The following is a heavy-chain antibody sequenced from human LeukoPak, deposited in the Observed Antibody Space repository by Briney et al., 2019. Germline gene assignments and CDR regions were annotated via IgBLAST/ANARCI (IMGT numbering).Heavy chain of an antibody. D-gene: IGHD2-21*02. CDR3: AKGLLGYCGGDCHNPGYFQH. J-gene: IGHJ1*01. CDR2: ISGSGGST. CDR1: GFTFSSYA. Sequence: PGGSLRLSCAASGFTFSSYAMSWVRQAPGKGLEWVSAISGSGGSTYYADSVKGRFTISRDNSKNTLYLQMNSLRAEDTAVYYCAKGLLGYCGGDCHNPGYFQHWGQGTLVTVSS. V-gene: IGHV3-23*01.